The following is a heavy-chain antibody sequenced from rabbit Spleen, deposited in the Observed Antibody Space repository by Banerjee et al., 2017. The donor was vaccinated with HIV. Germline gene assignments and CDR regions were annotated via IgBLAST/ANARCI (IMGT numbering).Heavy chain of an antibody. D-gene: IGHD1-1*01. J-gene: IGHJ4*01. CDR2: INTGSGSA. V-gene: IGHV1S45*01. Sequence: QEQLEESGGDLVKPEGSLTLTCTASGFSFSSTYWICWVRQAPGKGLEYIGCINTGSGSAYYASWAEGRFTISKTSSTTVTLQMTSLTDADTATYFCARDLVAVIGWNFNLWGPGTLVTVS. CDR1: GFSFSSTYW. CDR3: ARDLVAVIGWNFNL.